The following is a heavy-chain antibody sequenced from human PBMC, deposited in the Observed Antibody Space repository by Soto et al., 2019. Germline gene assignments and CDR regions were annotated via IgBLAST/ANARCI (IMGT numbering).Heavy chain of an antibody. CDR1: GFTFSSYS. CDR2: ISSSSSTI. J-gene: IGHJ4*02. CDR3: ARDHRSQVYYFDY. V-gene: IGHV3-48*01. Sequence: EVQLVESGGGLVQPGGSLRLSCAASGFTFSSYSMNWVRQAPGKGLEWVSYISSSSSTIYYADSVKGRFTISRDNAKNSLYLQMYSLRAEDTAVYYCARDHRSQVYYFDYWGQGTLVTVSS.